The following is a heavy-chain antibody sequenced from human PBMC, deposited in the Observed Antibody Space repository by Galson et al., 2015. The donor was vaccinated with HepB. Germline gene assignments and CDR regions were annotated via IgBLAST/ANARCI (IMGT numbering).Heavy chain of an antibody. Sequence: SLRLSCAASGFTFSSYAMHWVRQAPGKGLEWVAVISYDGSNKYYADSVKGRFTISRDNSKNTLYLQMNSLRAEDTALYYCAKDLGARDYMDVWGKGTTVTVSS. V-gene: IGHV3-30-3*01. D-gene: IGHD6-6*01. CDR2: ISYDGSNK. J-gene: IGHJ6*03. CDR3: AKDLGARDYMDV. CDR1: GFTFSSYA.